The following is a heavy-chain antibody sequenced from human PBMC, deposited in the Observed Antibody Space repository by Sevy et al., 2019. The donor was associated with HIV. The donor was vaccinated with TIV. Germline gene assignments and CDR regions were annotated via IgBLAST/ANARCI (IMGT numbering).Heavy chain of an antibody. D-gene: IGHD6-6*01. V-gene: IGHV1-18*01. Sequence: ASVKVSCKASGYTFTSYGISWVRQAPGQGLEWMGWISAYNGNTNYAQKLQGRVTMTTDTSTSTAYMELRSLRSDDTAVYYCARATKYSSSSDDYYGMDVWGQWTTVTVSS. CDR3: ARATKYSSSSDDYYGMDV. J-gene: IGHJ6*02. CDR2: ISAYNGNT. CDR1: GYTFTSYG.